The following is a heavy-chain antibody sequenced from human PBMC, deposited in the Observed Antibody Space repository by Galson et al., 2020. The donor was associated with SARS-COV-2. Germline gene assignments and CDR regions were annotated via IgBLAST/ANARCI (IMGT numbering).Heavy chain of an antibody. CDR3: ASSIVGIHGVVDY. CDR1: EGSISNNNLY. D-gene: IGHD1-26*01. V-gene: IGHV4-39*07. CDR2: MYYSGTT. Sequence: SETLSLTCTVSEGSISNNNLYWGWIRQPPGKGLEWIGIMYYSGTTYYSPSLQSRVTISLDTSKNQFSLKLSSVTAADTAVYYCASSIVGIHGVVDYWGQGTLVTVSS. J-gene: IGHJ4*02.